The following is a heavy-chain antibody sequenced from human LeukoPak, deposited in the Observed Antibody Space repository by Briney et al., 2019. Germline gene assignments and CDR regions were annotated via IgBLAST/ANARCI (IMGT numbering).Heavy chain of an antibody. Sequence: PGGSLRLSCAASGFTFSTYTMSRVRQAPGKGLEWDSAISVSGDNTYYADSVKGRLTISRDNSKNTVCLQMNSLRAEDTAVYYCAPGGRYSYGSFDYWGQGTLVTVSS. J-gene: IGHJ4*02. CDR2: ISVSGDNT. V-gene: IGHV3-23*01. CDR3: APGGRYSYGSFDY. CDR1: GFTFSTYT. D-gene: IGHD5-18*01.